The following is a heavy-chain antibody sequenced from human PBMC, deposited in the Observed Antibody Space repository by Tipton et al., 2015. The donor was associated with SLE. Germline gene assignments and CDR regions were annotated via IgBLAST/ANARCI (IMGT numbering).Heavy chain of an antibody. D-gene: IGHD2-2*01. J-gene: IGHJ5*02. CDR2: IFYTGST. CDR3: ARYCGSATCLGFWFS. CDR1: DGSIRSTNYY. V-gene: IGHV4-39*07. Sequence: TLSLTCTVSDGSIRSTNYYWGWIRRPPGKGLEWIGSIFYTGSTYYNPSLKSRVSFSIDTSKHQFSLKLNSVTAADTAVYYCARYCGSATCLGFWFSWGQGTLVTVSS.